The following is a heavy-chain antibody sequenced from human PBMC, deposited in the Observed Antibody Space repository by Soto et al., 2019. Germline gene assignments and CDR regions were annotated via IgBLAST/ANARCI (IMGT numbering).Heavy chain of an antibody. CDR1: GFTFSTYW. J-gene: IGHJ1*01. CDR3: SRSLNS. V-gene: IGHV3-7*01. CDR2: INQDGSEK. Sequence: GGSLRLSCAASGFTFSTYWMDWVRQTPGKGLEWVANINQDGSEKNYVDSVKGRFTISRDNAKNSLYLQMSSLTAEDSALYYCSRSLNSWGQGTLVTVSS. D-gene: IGHD1-20*01.